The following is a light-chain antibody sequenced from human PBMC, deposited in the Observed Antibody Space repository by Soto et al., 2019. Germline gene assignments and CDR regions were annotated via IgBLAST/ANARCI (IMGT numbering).Light chain of an antibody. CDR2: GAS. CDR3: QQYDDSIT. J-gene: IGKJ5*01. V-gene: IGKV3-20*01. CDR1: QSVSSSY. Sequence: EIVLTQSPDTLSLSPGESATLSCRASQSVSSSYLAWYQQKPGRAPRLLIYGASTRATGIPDRFSCSGSGTDFTLTISRLEPEDFAVFYCQQYDDSITFGQGTRLEIE.